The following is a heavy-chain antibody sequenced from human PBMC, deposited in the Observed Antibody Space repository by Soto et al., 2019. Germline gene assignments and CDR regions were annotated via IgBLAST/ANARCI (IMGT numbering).Heavy chain of an antibody. V-gene: IGHV4-61*01. D-gene: IGHD3-10*01. J-gene: IGHJ3*02. CDR3: ARAGRARSYYGSGGFDI. CDR1: GVFVSNDNYY. Sequence: SETLSLTCTVSGVFVSNDNYYWSWIRQPPEKGLECIGYIYNSGSTNYNPSLKSRVTISVDTSKNQFSLKLRSVTAADTAMYYCARAGRARSYYGSGGFDIWGQGTMVTVSS. CDR2: IYNSGST.